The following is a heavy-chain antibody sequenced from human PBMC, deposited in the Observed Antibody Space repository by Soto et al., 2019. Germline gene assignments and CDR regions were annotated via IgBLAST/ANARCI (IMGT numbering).Heavy chain of an antibody. CDR2: IYYSGST. J-gene: IGHJ4*02. CDR3: ARDSIESAGFDY. D-gene: IGHD2-2*01. V-gene: IGHV4-31*11. Sequence: SETLSLTCVVCGGSVTNTAYFWGWIRQPPGKGPEWIGYIYYSGSTYYNPSLKSRVTISVDTSKNQFSLKLSSVTAADTAVYYCARDSIESAGFDYWGRRTLVAVCS. CDR1: GGSVTNTAYF.